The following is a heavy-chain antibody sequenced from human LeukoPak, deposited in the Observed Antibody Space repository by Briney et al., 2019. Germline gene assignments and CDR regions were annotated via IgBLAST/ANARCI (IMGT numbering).Heavy chain of an antibody. Sequence: GGSLRLSRAASGFTFSTYAMSWVRQAPGKGLEWVSGISGRSSSTYYADSVKGRFTISRDNSKNTLYLQMNSLRAEDTAVYYCAKLNLAETNYWGQGTLVTVSS. CDR2: ISGRSSST. CDR1: GFTFSTYA. J-gene: IGHJ4*02. V-gene: IGHV3-23*01. CDR3: AKLNLAETNY. D-gene: IGHD1-14*01.